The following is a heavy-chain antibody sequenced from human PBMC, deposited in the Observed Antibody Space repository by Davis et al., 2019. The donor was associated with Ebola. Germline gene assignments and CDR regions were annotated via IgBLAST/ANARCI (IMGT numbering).Heavy chain of an antibody. D-gene: IGHD6-19*01. V-gene: IGHV3-23*01. J-gene: IGHJ4*02. CDR1: GFIFSNYA. CDR2: ITGSGGSK. CDR3: ARVASYSSGWQPSNY. Sequence: GESLKISCAASGFIFSNYAMSWVRQAPGKGLEWVSAITGSGGSKYYADSVKGRFTISRDNSKNTLYLQMNSLRAEDTAVYYCARVASYSSGWQPSNYWGQGTLVTVSS.